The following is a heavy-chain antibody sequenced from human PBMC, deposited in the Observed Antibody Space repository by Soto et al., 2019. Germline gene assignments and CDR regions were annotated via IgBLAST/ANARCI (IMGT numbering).Heavy chain of an antibody. V-gene: IGHV3-74*01. J-gene: IGHJ4*01. CDR1: GFTISGYW. CDR2: INSDGSST. D-gene: IGHD3-16*01. CDR3: TTDSRTIMPEVRFDY. Sequence: PGGSLRLSCAASGFTISGYWMHWVRQAPGKRLVWVSRINSDGSSTGYADSVKGRFTISRDNAKNTLYLQMNSLRAEDTAVYYCTTDSRTIMPEVRFDYWGHGTLVTVSS.